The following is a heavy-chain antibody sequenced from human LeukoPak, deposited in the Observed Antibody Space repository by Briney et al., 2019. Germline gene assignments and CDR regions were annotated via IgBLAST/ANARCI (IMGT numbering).Heavy chain of an antibody. CDR2: ISYDGSDK. D-gene: IGHD5-24*01. CDR1: GFIFRDYA. J-gene: IGHJ5*01. Sequence: PGGSLRLSCAASGFIFRDYAIHWVRQAPGKGLEWVALISYDGSDKYYGDSVKGRFTISRDNAQNSLYLQMNSLRGEDTAEYYCVRGDGYNDLGGWFDSWGQGTLVTVPS. V-gene: IGHV3-30*07. CDR3: VRGDGYNDLGGWFDS.